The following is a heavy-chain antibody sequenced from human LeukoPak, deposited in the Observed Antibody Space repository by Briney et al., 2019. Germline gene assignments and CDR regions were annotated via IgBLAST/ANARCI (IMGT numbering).Heavy chain of an antibody. CDR1: GFTFSSYG. Sequence: GGSLRLSCVVSGFTFSSYGMHWVRQAPGKGLEWVAFMTYDGSKRPYADSVKGRFTISRDNAKKSQYLQMNSLRADDTAVYYCARAHTYDYDSSGLHWGQGTLVTVSS. V-gene: IGHV3-30*03. J-gene: IGHJ4*02. CDR2: MTYDGSKR. CDR3: ARAHTYDYDSSGLH. D-gene: IGHD3-22*01.